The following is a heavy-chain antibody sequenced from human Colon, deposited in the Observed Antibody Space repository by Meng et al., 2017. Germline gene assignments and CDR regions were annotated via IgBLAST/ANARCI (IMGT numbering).Heavy chain of an antibody. V-gene: IGHV4-34*01. D-gene: IGHD4-17*01. Sequence: QVQVQQGGAVMLKASETLSLSCAVSGWSCSGFYWSWIRQPPGKGLEWIGEIDHFGISNYNSSFKGSLTMSVDKSKKQISLTLTTVTAADTAVYYCAAGLRHGDWFDPWGPGTLVTVSS. CDR3: AAGLRHGDWFDP. CDR1: GWSCSGFY. J-gene: IGHJ5*02. CDR2: IDHFGIS.